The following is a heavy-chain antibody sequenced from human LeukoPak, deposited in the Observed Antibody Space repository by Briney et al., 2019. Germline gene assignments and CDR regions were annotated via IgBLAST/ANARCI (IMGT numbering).Heavy chain of an antibody. CDR1: GYTFTSYD. CDR3: ARVRIETAGRGLDY. J-gene: IGHJ4*02. D-gene: IGHD6-13*01. V-gene: IGHV1-2*02. CDR2: VSPYSGDT. Sequence: ASVKVSCKASGYTFTSYDINWVRQATGQGLEWMGWVSPYSGDTNYAQSFQGRVTMTRDTSINTVYMELNSLTSDDTAVYFCARVRIETAGRGLDYWGQGTPVIVSS.